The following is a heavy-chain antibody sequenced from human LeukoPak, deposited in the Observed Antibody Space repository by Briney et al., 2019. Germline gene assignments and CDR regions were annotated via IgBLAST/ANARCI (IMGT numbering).Heavy chain of an antibody. CDR3: TRETRDYYVDY. CDR1: GFTFSGSA. D-gene: IGHD3-10*01. J-gene: IGHJ4*02. CDR2: IRSKANSYAT. V-gene: IGHV3-73*01. Sequence: GGSLRLSCAASGFTFSGSAMHWVRQASGKGLEWVGRIRSKANSYATAYAASVKGRFTISRDDSKNTAYLQMNSLKTEDTAVCYCTRETRDYYVDYWGQGTLVTVSS.